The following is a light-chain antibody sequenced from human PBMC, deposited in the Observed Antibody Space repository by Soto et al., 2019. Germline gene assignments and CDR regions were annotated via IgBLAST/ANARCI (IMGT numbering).Light chain of an antibody. J-gene: IGKJ5*01. Sequence: EIVLTQSPATLSLSPGERATLSCRASQSVSSYLAWYQQKPGQAPRLLIYDASNRATGIPARFSGSGSGTDFTLTISSLEPEDFAVYYCQQRSNGAPITFGQGTRLEI. CDR3: QQRSNGAPIT. V-gene: IGKV3-11*01. CDR1: QSVSSY. CDR2: DAS.